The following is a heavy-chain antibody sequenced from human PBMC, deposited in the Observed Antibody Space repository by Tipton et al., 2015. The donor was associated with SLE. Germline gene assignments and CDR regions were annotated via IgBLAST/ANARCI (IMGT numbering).Heavy chain of an antibody. V-gene: IGHV4-59*12. D-gene: IGHD3-10*01. Sequence: TLSLTCTVSGGSISSYYWTWIRQPPGKGLEWIGFIFFSGRTNNNPSLKSRVSMSVDTSKNQFSLKLSSVTAADTAVYYCARDRRGVHDYWGQGTLVTVSS. CDR3: ARDRRGVHDY. J-gene: IGHJ4*02. CDR1: GGSISSYY. CDR2: IFFSGRT.